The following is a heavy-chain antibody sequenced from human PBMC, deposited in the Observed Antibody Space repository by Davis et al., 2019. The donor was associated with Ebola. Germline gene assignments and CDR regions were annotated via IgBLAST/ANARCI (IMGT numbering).Heavy chain of an antibody. CDR1: GFTFSSHY. Sequence: GESLKISCAASGFTFSSHYMSWVRQAPGKGLEWVSAISGSGGSTYYADSVKGRFTISRDNSKNTLYLQMNSLRAEDTAVFYCAKRATVKVAGANYYNAMDVWGKGTTVTVSS. CDR2: ISGSGGST. D-gene: IGHD6-19*01. CDR3: AKRATVKVAGANYYNAMDV. V-gene: IGHV3-23*01. J-gene: IGHJ6*04.